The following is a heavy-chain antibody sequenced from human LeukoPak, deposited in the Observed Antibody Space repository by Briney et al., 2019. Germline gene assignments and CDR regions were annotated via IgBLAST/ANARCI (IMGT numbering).Heavy chain of an antibody. J-gene: IGHJ6*03. CDR3: ARGGITMVRGRSYYMDV. Sequence: GGSLRLSCAASGFTVSSYYMTWVRQAPGKGLEWVSFFSSGGSIYYAESVKGRFTISRDDSENTRYLQMNGLRADDTAVYYCARGGITMVRGRSYYMDVWGKGTTVTVSS. D-gene: IGHD3-10*01. V-gene: IGHV3-66*02. CDR1: GFTVSSYY. CDR2: FSSGGSI.